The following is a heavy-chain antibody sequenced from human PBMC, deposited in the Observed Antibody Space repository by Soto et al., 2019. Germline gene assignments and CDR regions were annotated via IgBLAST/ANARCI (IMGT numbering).Heavy chain of an antibody. CDR3: AHKEYYFATGTYNNVRWSDR. J-gene: IGHJ5*02. V-gene: IGHV2-5*01. D-gene: IGHD3-10*01. CDR2: VYWSDEK. CDR1: GFSLKSSGLG. Sequence: ESGPTLVNPTQTLTLTCTFSGFSLKSSGLGVAWIRQPPGKCLEWLALVYWSDEKRYSPSLKNRLTITKDTSKNEVVLTMTNMDPLQTATYYCAHKEYYFATGTYNNVRWSDRWGQGIIVIVSS.